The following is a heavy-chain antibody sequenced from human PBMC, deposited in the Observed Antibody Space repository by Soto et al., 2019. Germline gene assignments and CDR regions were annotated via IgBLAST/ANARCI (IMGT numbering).Heavy chain of an antibody. Sequence: PGGSLRLSCVASGFTFSSYWMSWVRQAPGKGLEWVSAISGSGGSTYHAYSVKGRFTISRDNSKNTLYLQMNSLTAEDTAVYYCVKNEYYGSGSYYFDYWGQGILVTVSS. V-gene: IGHV3-23*01. CDR1: GFTFSSYW. J-gene: IGHJ4*02. CDR3: VKNEYYGSGSYYFDY. CDR2: ISGSGGST. D-gene: IGHD3-10*01.